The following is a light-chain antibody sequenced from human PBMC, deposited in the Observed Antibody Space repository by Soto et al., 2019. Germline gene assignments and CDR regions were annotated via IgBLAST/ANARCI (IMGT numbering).Light chain of an antibody. CDR2: GVS. CDR3: SSYAGSNRV. J-gene: IGLJ1*01. CDR1: SSDVGGYNY. V-gene: IGLV2-8*01. Sequence: QSALTQPPSASGSPGQSVTISCTGTSSDVGGYNYVSWYQQYPGKAPKLMIYGVSKRPSGVPDRFSGSKSGNTASLTVSGLQAEDEADYYCSSYAGSNRVFGTGTKVTVL.